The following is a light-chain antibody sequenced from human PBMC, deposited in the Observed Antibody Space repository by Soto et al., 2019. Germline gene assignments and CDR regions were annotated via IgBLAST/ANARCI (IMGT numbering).Light chain of an antibody. CDR2: GAS. V-gene: IGKV3-15*01. Sequence: EIVMTQSPATLSVSPGERATLSCRASQSVGSNLAWYQQKPGQAPRLLIYGASTRATGIPARFSGSGSGTEFTLTISSLQSEDFAVYYCQQYINWRTFGQGTKVEIK. J-gene: IGKJ1*01. CDR3: QQYINWRT. CDR1: QSVGSN.